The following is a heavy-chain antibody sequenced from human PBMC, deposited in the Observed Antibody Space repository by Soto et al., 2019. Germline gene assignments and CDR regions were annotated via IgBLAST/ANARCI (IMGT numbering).Heavy chain of an antibody. V-gene: IGHV1-69*12. Sequence: QVQLVQSGAEVKKPGSSVKVSCKASGGTFSSYAISWVRQAPGQGLEWMGGIIPIFGTANYAQKFQGRFTITADEHTSTAYRELSSLRSEDTAVYYCAGGPTIFGVVTYDYWGQGTLVTVSA. CDR2: IIPIFGTA. D-gene: IGHD3-3*01. J-gene: IGHJ4*02. CDR3: AGGPTIFGVVTYDY. CDR1: GGTFSSYA.